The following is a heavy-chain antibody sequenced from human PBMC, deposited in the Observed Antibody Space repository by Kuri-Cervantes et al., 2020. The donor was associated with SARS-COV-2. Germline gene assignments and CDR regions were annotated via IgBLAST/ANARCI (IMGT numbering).Heavy chain of an antibody. CDR2: ISYDGSNK. CDR3: ARSHAVGKTSYFALDV. J-gene: IGHJ6*02. Sequence: GGSLRLSCAASGFTFSSYAMHWVRQAPGKGLGWVAVISYDGSNKYYADSVKGRFTISRDNSKNSLYLQMNSLRAEDTAVYYCARSHAVGKTSYFALDVWGQGTTVTVSS. V-gene: IGHV3-30-3*01. CDR1: GFTFSSYA. D-gene: IGHD7-27*01.